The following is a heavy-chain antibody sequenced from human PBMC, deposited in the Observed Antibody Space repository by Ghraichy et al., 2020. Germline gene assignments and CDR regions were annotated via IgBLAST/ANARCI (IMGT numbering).Heavy chain of an antibody. D-gene: IGHD6-19*01. Sequence: GGSLRLSCAASGFTFSSYAMHWVRQAPGKGLEWVAVISYDGSNKYYADSVKGRFTISRDNSKNTLYLQMNSLRAEDTAVYYCARDRRAVAASGLDYWGQGTLVTVSS. J-gene: IGHJ4*02. CDR2: ISYDGSNK. CDR1: GFTFSSYA. V-gene: IGHV3-30-3*01. CDR3: ARDRRAVAASGLDY.